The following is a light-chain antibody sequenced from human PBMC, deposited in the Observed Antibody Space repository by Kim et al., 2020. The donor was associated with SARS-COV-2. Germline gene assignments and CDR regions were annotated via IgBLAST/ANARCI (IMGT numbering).Light chain of an antibody. V-gene: IGLV3-19*01. CDR1: SLRSNY. J-gene: IGLJ3*02. CDR2: GKN. Sequence: SSELTQDPAVSVALGQTVRITCQGDSLRSNYASWYQQKPGQAPVLVIYGKNNRPSGIPVRFSGSSSGNTASLTITGAQAEDEADYYCNSRDSSGNHLVFGGGTQLTVL. CDR3: NSRDSSGNHLV.